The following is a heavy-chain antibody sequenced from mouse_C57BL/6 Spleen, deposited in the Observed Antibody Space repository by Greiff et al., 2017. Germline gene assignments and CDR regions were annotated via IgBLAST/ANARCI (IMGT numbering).Heavy chain of an antibody. CDR2: IDPSDSYT. J-gene: IGHJ1*03. D-gene: IGHD1-1*01. V-gene: IGHV1-50*01. Sequence: QVHVKQSGAELVKPGASVKLSCKASGYTFTSYWMQWVKQRPGQGLEWIGEIDPSDSYTNYNQKFKGKATLTVDTSSSTAYMQLSSLTSEDSAVYYCARRGLLRLRGYFDVWGTGTTLTVSS. CDR1: GYTFTSYW. CDR3: ARRGLLRLRGYFDV.